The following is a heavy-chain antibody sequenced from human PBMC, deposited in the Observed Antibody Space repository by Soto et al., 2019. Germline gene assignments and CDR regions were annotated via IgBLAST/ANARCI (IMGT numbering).Heavy chain of an antibody. CDR2: ISITSSTI. CDR3: VKGKNYSDTIGHNLDH. D-gene: IGHD3-22*01. V-gene: IGHV3-48*01. Sequence: PGGSLRLSCAASGFTFSSYSMHWVRQAPGKGLEWVSYISITSSTIYYADSLKGRLTISRDNSKNTLYLEMDRLRVEDTAVYYCVKGKNYSDTIGHNLDHWGEGILVTVPQ. J-gene: IGHJ4*02. CDR1: GFTFSSYS.